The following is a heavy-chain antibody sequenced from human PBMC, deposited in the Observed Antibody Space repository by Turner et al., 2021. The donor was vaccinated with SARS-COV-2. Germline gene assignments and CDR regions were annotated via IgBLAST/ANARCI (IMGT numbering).Heavy chain of an antibody. D-gene: IGHD6-25*01. Sequence: EVQLVESGGGLVQPGGSLRVPCAASGFTLGDYWMTWVRQAPGMGLEWVASISQEGSEKRYVDSVQGRFAISRDNAKNSVYLQMNSLRVDDTAAYYCTRERRAADGQIDNWGQGVLVTVSS. CDR3: TRERRAADGQIDN. J-gene: IGHJ4*02. CDR1: GFTLGDYW. CDR2: ISQEGSEK. V-gene: IGHV3-7*01.